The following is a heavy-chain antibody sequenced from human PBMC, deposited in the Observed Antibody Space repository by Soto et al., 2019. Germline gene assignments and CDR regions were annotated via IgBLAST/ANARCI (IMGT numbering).Heavy chain of an antibody. CDR2: ISSSSSYI. J-gene: IGHJ5*02. CDR1: GFTFSSYS. V-gene: IGHV3-21*01. D-gene: IGHD4-17*01. CDR3: ARVAYSTGRWFDP. Sequence: GGSLRLSCAASGFTFSSYSMNWVRQAPGKGLEWVSSISSSSSYIYYADSVKGRFTISRDNAKNSLYLQMNSLRAEDTAVYYCARVAYSTGRWFDPWGQGTLVTVSS.